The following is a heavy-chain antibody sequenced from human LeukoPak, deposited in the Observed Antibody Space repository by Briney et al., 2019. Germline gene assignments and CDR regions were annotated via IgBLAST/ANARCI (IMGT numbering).Heavy chain of an antibody. J-gene: IGHJ4*02. CDR3: ARDSPDSSGYYFDY. D-gene: IGHD3-22*01. CDR2: ISYDGSNK. Sequence: GGSLRLSCAASGFTFSSYAMHWVRQAPGKGLEWVAVISYDGSNKYYADSVKGRFTISRDNSKNTLYLQMNSLRAEDTAVYYCARDSPDSSGYYFDYWGRGTLATVSS. V-gene: IGHV3-30-3*01. CDR1: GFTFSSYA.